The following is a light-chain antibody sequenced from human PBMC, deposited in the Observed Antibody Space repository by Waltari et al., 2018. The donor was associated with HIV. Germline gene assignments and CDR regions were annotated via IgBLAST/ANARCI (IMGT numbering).Light chain of an antibody. CDR2: WAS. Sequence: DIVMTQSPDSLAVSLGERATIDCKSSQSVLYNSNNKNYLAWYQHKPGQSPNLLIYWASTLESVVPDRFSGSGSGTDFTLTISSLQAEDVAVYYCQQYYSVPLTFGGGTKVEIK. CDR3: QQYYSVPLT. V-gene: IGKV4-1*01. J-gene: IGKJ4*01. CDR1: QSVLYNSNNKNY.